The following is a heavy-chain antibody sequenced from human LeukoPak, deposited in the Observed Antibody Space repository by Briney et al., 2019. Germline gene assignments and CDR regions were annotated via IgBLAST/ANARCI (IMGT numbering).Heavy chain of an antibody. CDR1: GGSFSGYY. Sequence: PSETLSLTCAVYGGSFSGYYWSWIRQPPGKGLEWIGEINHSGSTNYNPSLKSRVTISVDTSKNQFSLKLSSVTAADTAVYYCARGGVVGATKFAFDIWGQGTMVTVSS. D-gene: IGHD1-26*01. CDR2: INHSGST. CDR3: ARGGVVGATKFAFDI. V-gene: IGHV4-34*01. J-gene: IGHJ3*02.